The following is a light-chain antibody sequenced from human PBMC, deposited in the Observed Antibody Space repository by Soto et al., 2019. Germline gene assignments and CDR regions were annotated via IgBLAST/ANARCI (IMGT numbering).Light chain of an antibody. J-gene: IGLJ1*01. CDR1: SSDVGGYNY. Sequence: QSVLTRPASVSGSPGQSITISCTGTSSDVGGYNYVSWYQQHPGKAPKFMIYDVSNRPSGVSSRFSGSKSGNTASLTISGLQAEDEADYYCCSYTTSNTRQIVFGTGTKVTVL. CDR2: DVS. CDR3: CSYTTSNTRQIV. V-gene: IGLV2-14*01.